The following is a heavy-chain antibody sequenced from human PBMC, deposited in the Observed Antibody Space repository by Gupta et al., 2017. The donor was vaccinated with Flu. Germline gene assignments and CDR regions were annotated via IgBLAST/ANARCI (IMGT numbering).Heavy chain of an antibody. J-gene: IGHJ4*02. V-gene: IGHV3-21*02. CDR1: GFTFSVYS. CDR3: ASEVVTATALDY. D-gene: IGHD2-21*02. CDR2: ISSSSSYI. Sequence: EVQLVESGGGLVKPGGSLRLSCAASGFTFSVYSMNWFRQAPGKGLEWVSSISSSSSYIYYADSVKGRFTISRDNAKNSLYLQMNSLRAEDTAVYYCASEVVTATALDYWGQGTLVTVSS.